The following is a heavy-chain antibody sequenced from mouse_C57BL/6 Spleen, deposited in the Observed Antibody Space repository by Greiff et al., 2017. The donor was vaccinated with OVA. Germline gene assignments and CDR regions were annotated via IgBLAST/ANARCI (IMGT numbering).Heavy chain of an antibody. CDR3: ARGLYYGNSHFDD. V-gene: IGHV1-61*01. CDR2: IYPSDSET. Sequence: QVQLQQPGAELVRPGSSVKLSCKASGYTFTSYWMDWVKQRPGQGLEWIGNIYPSDSETHYNQKFKDKATLTVDKSSSTAYMQLSSLTSEDSAVYYCARGLYYGNSHFDDWGQGTTLTVSS. CDR1: GYTFTSYW. D-gene: IGHD2-1*01. J-gene: IGHJ2*01.